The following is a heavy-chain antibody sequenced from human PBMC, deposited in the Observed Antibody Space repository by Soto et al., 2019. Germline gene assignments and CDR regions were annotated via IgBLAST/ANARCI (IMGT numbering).Heavy chain of an antibody. CDR1: GHTLTYRY. V-gene: IGHV1-45*02. CDR3: ALIGGSGSYYPGYYYGMDV. Sequence: GASVKVSCKASGHTLTYRYLHWVRQAPGQALEWMGWITPFNGNTNYAQKFQDRVTITRDRSMSTAYMELSSLRSEDTAMYYCALIGGSGSYYPGYYYGMDVWGQGTTVTVSS. D-gene: IGHD3-10*01. CDR2: ITPFNGNT. J-gene: IGHJ6*02.